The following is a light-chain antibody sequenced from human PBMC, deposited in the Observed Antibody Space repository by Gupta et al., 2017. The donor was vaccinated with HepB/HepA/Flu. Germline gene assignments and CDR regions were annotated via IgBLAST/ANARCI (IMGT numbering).Light chain of an antibody. V-gene: IGKV1-39*01. J-gene: IGKJ1*01. CDR3: RQSYSTPRT. CDR2: AAS. Sequence: DIQMTQSPSSLSASVGDRATITCRASQDITQYLNWSQQKPGKAPKLLIYAASGLLGGVPSRFSGTGSGTDFTLTIARLQPEDFATYPCRQSYSTPRTFGQGTKVEIK. CDR1: QDITQY.